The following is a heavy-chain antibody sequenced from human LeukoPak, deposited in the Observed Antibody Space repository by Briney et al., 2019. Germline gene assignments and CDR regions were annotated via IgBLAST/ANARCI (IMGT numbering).Heavy chain of an antibody. CDR2: IYYSGSI. CDR3: ARGREYSSSNALGY. CDR1: GGSISSGSYY. Sequence: PSETLSLTCTVSGGSISSGSYYWGWIRQPPGKGLEWIGSIYYSGSIYYNPSLKSRVTISVDTSKNQFSLKLSSVTAADTAVYYCARGREYSSSNALGYWGQGTLVTVSS. V-gene: IGHV4-39*07. J-gene: IGHJ4*02. D-gene: IGHD6-6*01.